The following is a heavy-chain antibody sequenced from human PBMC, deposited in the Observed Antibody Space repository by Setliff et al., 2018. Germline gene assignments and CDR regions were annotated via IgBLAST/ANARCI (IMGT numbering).Heavy chain of an antibody. V-gene: IGHV4-31*03. CDR3: ARVPRFTDIRNAFDI. Sequence: SETLSLTCTVSGGSISSGGYYWSWIRQHPGKGLEWIGYIYHSGSTYYNPSLKSRVTISVDTSKNQFSLKLSSVTAADTAVYYCARVPRFTDIRNAFDIWGQGTMVTVSS. D-gene: IGHD5-12*01. CDR2: IYHSGST. CDR1: GGSISSGGYY. J-gene: IGHJ3*02.